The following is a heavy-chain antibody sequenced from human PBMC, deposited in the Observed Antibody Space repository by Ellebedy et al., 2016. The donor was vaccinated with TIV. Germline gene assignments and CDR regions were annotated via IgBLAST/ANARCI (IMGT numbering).Heavy chain of an antibody. CDR2: MSGDGCVQ. V-gene: IGHV3-30*04. CDR1: GFTSSGYA. Sequence: PGGSLRLSCVASGFTSSGYAMHWVRQSPGKGLEWVAFMSGDGCVQHYADSVKGRFTVSRDNPKSTVYLQMNSLRAEDTALYFCARGKGPGSFLVDFWGQGTLVTVSS. CDR3: ARGKGPGSFLVDF. J-gene: IGHJ4*02.